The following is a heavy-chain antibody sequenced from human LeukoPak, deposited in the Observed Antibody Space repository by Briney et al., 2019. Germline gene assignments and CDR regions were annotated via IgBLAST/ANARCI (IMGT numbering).Heavy chain of an antibody. CDR3: ARAGYSSGWFVPFDL. Sequence: GESLKISCKGSGYTFTNYWIGWVRQMPGKGLEWMGIIYPADSDTRYNPSFQGQVTISADKSINTAYLQWSSLKASDTAMYYCARAGYSSGWFVPFDLWGQGTLVTVSP. J-gene: IGHJ4*02. V-gene: IGHV5-51*01. CDR1: GYTFTNYW. D-gene: IGHD6-19*01. CDR2: IYPADSDT.